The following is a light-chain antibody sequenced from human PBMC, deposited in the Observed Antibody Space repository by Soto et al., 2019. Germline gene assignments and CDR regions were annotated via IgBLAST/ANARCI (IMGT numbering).Light chain of an antibody. J-gene: IGLJ1*01. CDR3: SSYAGINNLGV. CDR1: SSDVGGYKY. Sequence: QSALTQPPFASGSPGQSVTISCTGTSSDVGGYKYVSWYQQHPGKAPKLMIFEVNKRPSGVPDRFSGSKSGNTASLTVSGLQAEDEADYYGSSYAGINNLGVFGTGTKLTVL. CDR2: EVN. V-gene: IGLV2-8*01.